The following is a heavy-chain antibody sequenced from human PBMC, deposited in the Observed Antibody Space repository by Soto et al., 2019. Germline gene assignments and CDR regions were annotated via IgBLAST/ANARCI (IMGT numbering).Heavy chain of an antibody. CDR3: ARDRAPWLVQVGAEWVDY. Sequence: QVQLVESGGGVVQPGRSLRLSCAASGFTFSSYGMHWVRQAPGKGLEWVAVIWYDGSNKYYADSVQGRFTISRDNAKNTLYLQMNGLRAEDTAVYYCARDRAPWLVQVGAEWVDYWGQGTLVTVSS. V-gene: IGHV3-33*01. J-gene: IGHJ4*02. D-gene: IGHD6-19*01. CDR1: GFTFSSYG. CDR2: IWYDGSNK.